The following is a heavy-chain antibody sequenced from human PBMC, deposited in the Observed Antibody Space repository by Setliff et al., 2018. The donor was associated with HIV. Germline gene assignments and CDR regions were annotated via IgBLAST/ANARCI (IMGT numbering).Heavy chain of an antibody. CDR2: MSYSGTT. D-gene: IGHD3-22*01. Sequence: PSETLSLTCTVSGGSFSSGNYYWAWIRQPPGEGLEWIGGMSYSGTTYYNPSLKSRVTISVDTSKNQFSLKLSSVTAADTAVYYCARSSGYYSTVFYWGQGTRVTVSS. V-gene: IGHV4-39*07. CDR1: GGSFSSGNYY. CDR3: ARSSGYYSTVFY. J-gene: IGHJ4*02.